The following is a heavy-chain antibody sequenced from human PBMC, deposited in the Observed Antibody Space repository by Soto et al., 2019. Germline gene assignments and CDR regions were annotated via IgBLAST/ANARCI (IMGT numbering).Heavy chain of an antibody. CDR1: GFTFSGYI. D-gene: IGHD2-2*01. J-gene: IGHJ1*01. V-gene: IGHV3-21*01. CDR3: ARPEGVHCSSTSCYPEYFQH. Sequence: PGGFLRLSCAASGFTFSGYIMNWVRQAPGKGLEWVSSISSSSSYIYYADSVKGRFTISRDNAKNSLYLQMNSLRAEDTAVYYCARPEGVHCSSTSCYPEYFQHWGQGTLVTVSS. CDR2: ISSSSSYI.